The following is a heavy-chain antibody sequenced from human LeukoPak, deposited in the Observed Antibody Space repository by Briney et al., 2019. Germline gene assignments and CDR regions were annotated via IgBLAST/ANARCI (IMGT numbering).Heavy chain of an antibody. CDR2: IYYSGST. CDR3: ARAYYDFWSGYYHFDC. Sequence: SETLSLTCTVSGGSISSYYWSWIRQPPGKGLEWIGYIYYSGSTNYNPSLKSRVTISVDTSKNQFSLKLSSVTAADTAVYYCARAYYDFWSGYYHFDCWGQGTLVTVSS. J-gene: IGHJ4*02. D-gene: IGHD3-3*01. CDR1: GGSISSYY. V-gene: IGHV4-59*01.